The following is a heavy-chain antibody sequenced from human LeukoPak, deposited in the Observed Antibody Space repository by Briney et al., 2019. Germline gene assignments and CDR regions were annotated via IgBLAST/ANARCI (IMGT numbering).Heavy chain of an antibody. J-gene: IGHJ3*02. D-gene: IGHD1-26*01. V-gene: IGHV4-61*02. CDR2: IYTSGST. CDR3: ARGSYPNAFDI. CDR1: GGSISSGSYY. Sequence: SETLSLTCTVSGGSISSGSYYWSWIRQPAGKGLEWIGRIYTSGSTNYNPSLKSRVTTSVDTSKNQFSLKLSSVTAADTAVYYCARGSYPNAFDIWGQGTMVTVSS.